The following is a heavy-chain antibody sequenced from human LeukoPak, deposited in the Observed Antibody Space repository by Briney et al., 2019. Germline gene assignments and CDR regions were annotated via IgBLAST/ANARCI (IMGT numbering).Heavy chain of an antibody. V-gene: IGHV4-59*01. CDR2: IHYSGSS. Sequence: SETLSLTCTVSGGSISSSYWSWIRQPPGKGLEWIGYIHYSGSSNYNPSLKSRVTMSVDTSRNQFSLKLTSVTAADTAVYYRAGASYYYDSSGYLAIFDYWGQGTLVTVSS. CDR1: GGSISSSY. J-gene: IGHJ4*02. D-gene: IGHD3-22*01. CDR3: AGASYYYDSSGYLAIFDY.